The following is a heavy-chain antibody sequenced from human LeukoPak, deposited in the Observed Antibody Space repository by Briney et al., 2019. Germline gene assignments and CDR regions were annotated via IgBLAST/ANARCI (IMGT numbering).Heavy chain of an antibody. CDR1: GGSISSSSYY. D-gene: IGHD4-17*01. J-gene: IGHJ4*02. Sequence: SETLSLTCTVSGGSISSSSYYWAWIRQSPGKGLEWIANIYYSGSTYYNPSLNSRVTISVDTSKNQFSLKLSSVTAADTAVYYCARYGDYGWVDYWGQGTLVTVSS. CDR2: IYYSGST. V-gene: IGHV4-39*07. CDR3: ARYGDYGWVDY.